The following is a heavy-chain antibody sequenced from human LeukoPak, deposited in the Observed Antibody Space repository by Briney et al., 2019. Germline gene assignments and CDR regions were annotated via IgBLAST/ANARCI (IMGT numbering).Heavy chain of an antibody. CDR2: IYSGGST. V-gene: IGHV3-53*01. Sequence: GGSLRLSCAASGFTVSSNYMSWVRQAPGKGLEWVSVIYSGGSTYYADSVKGRFTISRDNSKNTLYLQMDSLRAEDTAVYYCARDLISGYGKDYWGQGTLVTVSS. CDR3: ARDLISGYGKDY. J-gene: IGHJ4*02. CDR1: GFTVSSNY. D-gene: IGHD5-12*01.